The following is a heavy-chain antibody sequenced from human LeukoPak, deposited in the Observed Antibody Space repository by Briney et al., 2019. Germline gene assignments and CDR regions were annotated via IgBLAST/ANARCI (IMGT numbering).Heavy chain of an antibody. CDR1: GYTFTSYD. CDR2: MNPNSGNT. CDR3: ARRLGLRWDLQAFDI. Sequence: ASVTVSCKASGYTFTSYDINWVRQATGQGLEWMGWMNPNSGNTGYAQKFQGRVTITRNTSISTAYMELSSLRSEDTAVYYCARRLGLRWDLQAFDIWGQGTMVTVSS. D-gene: IGHD4-23*01. J-gene: IGHJ3*02. V-gene: IGHV1-8*03.